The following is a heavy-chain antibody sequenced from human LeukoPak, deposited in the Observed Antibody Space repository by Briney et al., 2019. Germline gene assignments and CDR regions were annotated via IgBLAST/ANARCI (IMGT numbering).Heavy chain of an antibody. V-gene: IGHV4-59*01. CDR3: ASVKELRKQNCFDR. CDR2: VYYSGNT. Sequence: PSETLSLTCTVSGGSINSYYWSWIRQPPGKGLEWIGYVYYSGNTNYNPSLKSRVTISLDTSKNQFSLKLSSVTAADTAVYFCASVKELRKQNCFDRWGQGTLVTVSS. J-gene: IGHJ5*02. D-gene: IGHD1-7*01. CDR1: GGSINSYY.